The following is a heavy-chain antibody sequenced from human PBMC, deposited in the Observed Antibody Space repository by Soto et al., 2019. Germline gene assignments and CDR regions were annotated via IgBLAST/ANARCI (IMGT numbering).Heavy chain of an antibody. Sequence: PSETLSLTCTVSGGSISSGDYYWSWIRQPPGKGLEWIGYIYYSGSTYYNPSLKSRVTISVDTSKNQFSLKLSSVTAADTAVYYCAGAVTTREYYFDYWGQGTLVTVSS. CDR1: GGSISSGDYY. CDR3: AGAVTTREYYFDY. D-gene: IGHD4-4*01. V-gene: IGHV4-30-4*01. J-gene: IGHJ4*02. CDR2: IYYSGST.